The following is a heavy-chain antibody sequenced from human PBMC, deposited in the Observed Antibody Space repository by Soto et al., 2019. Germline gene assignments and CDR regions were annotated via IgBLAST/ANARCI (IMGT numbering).Heavy chain of an antibody. V-gene: IGHV4-4*02. CDR2: IYHSGST. CDR1: GGSISSSNW. D-gene: IGHD6-13*01. Sequence: QVQLQESGPGLVKPSETLSLTCAVSGGSISSSNWWRWVRQPPGKGLEWIGEIYHSGSTNYNPSLKSRVTISVDRSKNQFSLKLSSVTAADTAVYYCAREEAAGGLRSGFDPWGQGTLVTVPS. J-gene: IGHJ5*02. CDR3: AREEAAGGLRSGFDP.